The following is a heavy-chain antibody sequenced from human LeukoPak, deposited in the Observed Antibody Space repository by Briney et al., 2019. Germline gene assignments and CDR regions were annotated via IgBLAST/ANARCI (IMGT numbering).Heavy chain of an antibody. J-gene: IGHJ4*02. CDR2: IYYSGST. CDR3: AGASYDSSGVH. CDR1: GGSISSYY. D-gene: IGHD3-22*01. V-gene: IGHV4-59*01. Sequence: KSSGTLSLTCTVSGGSISSYYWSWIRQPPGKGLEWIGYIYYSGSTNYNPSLKSRVTISVDTSKNQFSLKLSSVTAADTAVYYCAGASYDSSGVHWGQGTLVTVSS.